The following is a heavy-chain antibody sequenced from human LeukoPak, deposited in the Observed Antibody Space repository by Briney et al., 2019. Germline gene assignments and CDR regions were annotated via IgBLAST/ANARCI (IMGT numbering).Heavy chain of an antibody. V-gene: IGHV1-69*01. Sequence: SVKVSCKASGGTFSSYAISWVRQAPGQGLEWMGGIIPIFGTANYAQKFQGRVTITADESTSTAYMELSSLRSEDTAVYYCARDECRSTSCLSDFDYWGQGTLVTVSS. D-gene: IGHD2-2*01. J-gene: IGHJ4*02. CDR3: ARDECRSTSCLSDFDY. CDR1: GGTFSSYA. CDR2: IIPIFGTA.